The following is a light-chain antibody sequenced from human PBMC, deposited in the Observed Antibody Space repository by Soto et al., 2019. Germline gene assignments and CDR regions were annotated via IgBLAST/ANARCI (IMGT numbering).Light chain of an antibody. Sequence: DIQMTQSPSSLSASVGDRFTITCRASRSISTHLNWYQQKPGKAPNLLIYAASSLHSGAPSRFSGSGSGTDFTLSISSLQPEDFATYFCQQSYSTPPTCGPGNKGDIK. J-gene: IGKJ3*01. CDR1: RSISTH. CDR2: AAS. CDR3: QQSYSTPPT. V-gene: IGKV1-39*01.